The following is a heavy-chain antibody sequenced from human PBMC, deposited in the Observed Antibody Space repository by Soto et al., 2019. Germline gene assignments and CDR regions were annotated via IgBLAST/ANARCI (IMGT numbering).Heavy chain of an antibody. Sequence: VQLVESGGGWVQPGGSLRLSCAASGFTVSSNYMSWVRQAPGKGLEWVSVIYSGGSTYYADSVKGRFTISRHNTKNTLYLQMNILRAEDTAVYYCASTGDYLAFDIWGQGTMVTVSS. CDR3: ASTGDYLAFDI. V-gene: IGHV3-53*04. J-gene: IGHJ3*02. CDR2: IYSGGST. D-gene: IGHD4-17*01. CDR1: GFTVSSNY.